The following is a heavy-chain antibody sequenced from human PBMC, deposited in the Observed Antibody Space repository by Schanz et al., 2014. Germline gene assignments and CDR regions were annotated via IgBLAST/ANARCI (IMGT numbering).Heavy chain of an antibody. CDR1: TFTFDHYA. CDR2: VSSRGDEI. V-gene: IGHV3-23*05. CDR3: AKDLGVDCGDGCFNWYFDL. D-gene: IGHD2-21*02. J-gene: IGHJ2*01. Sequence: EVQLLESGGGLVQPGGSLRLSCSASTFTFDHYAMTWVRQAPGKGLEWVAAVSSRGDEIKYADSVRGRFTISRDNSRSTMYLQMNSLRAEDTAVYFCAKDLGVDCGDGCFNWYFDLWGRGTRVTVSS.